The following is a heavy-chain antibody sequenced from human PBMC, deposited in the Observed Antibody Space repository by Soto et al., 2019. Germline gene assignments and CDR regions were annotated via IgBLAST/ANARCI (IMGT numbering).Heavy chain of an antibody. CDR2: ISWNSGSI. CDR3: AKGQDPPLDYFDY. Sequence: EVQLVESGGGLVQPGRSLRLSCAASGFTFDDYAMHWVRQAPGKGLEWVSGISWNSGSIGYADSVKGRFTISRDNAKNSLYLQMNSLRAEDTALYYCAKGQDPPLDYFDYWGQGTLVTVSS. CDR1: GFTFDDYA. J-gene: IGHJ4*02. V-gene: IGHV3-9*01.